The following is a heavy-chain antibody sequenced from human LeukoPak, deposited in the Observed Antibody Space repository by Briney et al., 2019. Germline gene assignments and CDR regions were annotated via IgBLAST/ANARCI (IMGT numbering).Heavy chain of an antibody. CDR1: GVAISRGGYA. D-gene: IGHD6-19*01. Sequence: MSSETLSLTCAVSGVAISRGGYAWNWIRQPPGKGLEWIAYIYHSGTTYYNPSLKSRATISVDTSKNQFSLKLSSVTAADTAVYYCVRGRYSSGWFKDKNWFDPWGQGIPVTVSS. CDR3: VRGRYSSGWFKDKNWFDP. V-gene: IGHV4-30-4*07. CDR2: IYHSGTT. J-gene: IGHJ5*02.